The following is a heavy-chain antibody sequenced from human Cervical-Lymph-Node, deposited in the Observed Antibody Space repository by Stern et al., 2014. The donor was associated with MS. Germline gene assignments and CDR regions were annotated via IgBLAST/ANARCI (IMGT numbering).Heavy chain of an antibody. V-gene: IGHV5-51*01. CDR1: GFTFSTYW. D-gene: IGHD3-16*01. J-gene: IGHJ4*02. Sequence: EVQLVESGAEVKKPGASLKVSCKSSGFTFSTYWIGWVRQVPGKGLECMGSIHPGDCDTRSNPAFEGQVTISDDKSTNTDYIQWRTLKASVSAMYYCATRPIAGGVLNFDFWGQGTQVTVSS. CDR3: ATRPIAGGVLNFDF. CDR2: IHPGDCDT.